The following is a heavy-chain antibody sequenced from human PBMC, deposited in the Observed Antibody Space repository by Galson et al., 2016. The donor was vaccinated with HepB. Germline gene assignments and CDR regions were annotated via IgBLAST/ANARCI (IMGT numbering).Heavy chain of an antibody. CDR1: GFIFSGDY. J-gene: IGHJ4*02. D-gene: IGHD1-26*01. CDR3: ARRGGSYLVY. Sequence: SLRLSCAASGFIFSGDYMSWVRQAPGKGLEWVSVLYRDGSTYYADSVEGRFTISRDNSRNTLYLQMNSLRAEDTAMYYCARRGGSYLVYWGQGTLVTVSS. CDR2: LYRDGST. V-gene: IGHV3-53*01.